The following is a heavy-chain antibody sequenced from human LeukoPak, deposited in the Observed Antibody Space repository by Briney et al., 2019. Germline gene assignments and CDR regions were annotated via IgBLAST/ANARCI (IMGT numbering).Heavy chain of an antibody. CDR1: GGTFTDSG. V-gene: IGHV1-69*06. CDR3: ARGSSGSRTLDD. D-gene: IGHD1-26*01. J-gene: IGHJ4*02. CDR2: IFLKIRSP. Sequence: GASVKVSFKSSGGTFTDSGFTWVRQAPGQGLEWMGVIFLKIRSPPYAQKFQDRMTISADRSANITYLELTGLTSDDTALYYCARGSSGSRTLDDWGQGALVVVSA.